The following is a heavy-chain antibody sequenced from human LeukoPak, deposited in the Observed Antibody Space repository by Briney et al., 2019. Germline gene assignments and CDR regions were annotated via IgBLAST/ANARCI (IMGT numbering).Heavy chain of an antibody. V-gene: IGHV3-74*01. CDR3: ARAFDY. CDR2: ISHDGTVT. CDR1: GFTFSTYV. Sequence: GGSLRLSCVVSGFTFSTYVMHWVRQAPGKGLMWVSRISHDGTVTSYADSVRGRFTVSRDNAKNTLYLQMNSLRDEDTAVYYCARAFDYWGQGTLVAVSS. J-gene: IGHJ4*02.